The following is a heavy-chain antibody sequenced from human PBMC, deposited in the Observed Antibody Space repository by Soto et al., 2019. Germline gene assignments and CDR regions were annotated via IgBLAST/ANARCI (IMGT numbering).Heavy chain of an antibody. D-gene: IGHD1-7*01. V-gene: IGHV1-24*01. J-gene: IGHJ4*02. CDR3: ATVNNWNYEKNFDY. CDR1: GYTLTELS. Sequence: QVQLVQSGAEVQKPGASVKVSCKVSGYTLTELSMHWVRQAPGKGHEWMGGFDPEDGETIYAQKFQGRVTMTEDTSTDTAYMELSSLRSEDTAVYYCATVNNWNYEKNFDYWGQGTLVTVSS. CDR2: FDPEDGET.